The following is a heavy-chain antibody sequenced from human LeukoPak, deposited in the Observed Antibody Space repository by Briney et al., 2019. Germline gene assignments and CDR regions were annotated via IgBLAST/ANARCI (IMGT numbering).Heavy chain of an antibody. J-gene: IGHJ3*02. V-gene: IGHV4-34*01. CDR3: ARGLLSSSYHDAFDI. D-gene: IGHD6-6*01. CDR2: INHSGST. CDR1: GGSFSGYY. Sequence: PSETLSLTCAVYGGSFSGYYWSWIRQPPGKGLEWIGEINHSGSTNYNPSLKSRVTISVDTSKNQFSLKLGSVTAADTAVYYCARGLLSSSYHDAFDIWGQGTMVTVSS.